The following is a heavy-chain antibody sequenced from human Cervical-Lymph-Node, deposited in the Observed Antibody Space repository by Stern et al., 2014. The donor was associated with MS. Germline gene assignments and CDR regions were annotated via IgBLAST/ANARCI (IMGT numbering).Heavy chain of an antibody. J-gene: IGHJ5*02. CDR2: ISPGYGAP. CDR1: GDTFSRTA. D-gene: IGHD2-8*02. V-gene: IGHV1-69*01. CDR3: ARDLALNTGWYGH. Sequence: QVQLVQSGPAVKKPGSSAKVSWKASGDTFSRTAIAWVRQAPGQGLEWVGGISPGYGAPNYAQKFQGRVTVTADESTSTVYMELSSLRSEDTAVYYCARDLALNTGWYGHWGQGTQVTVSS.